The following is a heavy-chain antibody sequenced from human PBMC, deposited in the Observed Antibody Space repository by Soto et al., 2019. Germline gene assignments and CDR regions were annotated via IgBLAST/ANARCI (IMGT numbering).Heavy chain of an antibody. D-gene: IGHD1-26*01. Sequence: PGGSLRLSCVGSGFSFNGAWMSWVRQAPGRGLEWVGRIKSRINGGSAEYAAPVTGRFTISRDDSKNTLFLQMDNLKIEDAAVYYCTTWGYILTQGTMVTVS. CDR2: IKSRINGGSA. J-gene: IGHJ3*02. CDR1: GFSFNGAW. V-gene: IGHV3-15*07. CDR3: TTWGYI.